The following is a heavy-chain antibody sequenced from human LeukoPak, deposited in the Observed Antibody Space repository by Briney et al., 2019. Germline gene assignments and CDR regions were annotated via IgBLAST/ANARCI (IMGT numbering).Heavy chain of an antibody. V-gene: IGHV1-2*02. CDR2: INPNSGGT. CDR1: GYTFTGYY. CDR3: ARQGKFHDSSGYSYYYYGMDV. J-gene: IGHJ6*02. D-gene: IGHD3-22*01. Sequence: GASVKVSCKASGYTFTGYYMHWVRQAPGQGLEWMGWINPNSGGTNYAQKFQGRVTMTRDTSISTAYMELSRLRSDDTAVYYCARQGKFHDSSGYSYYYYGMDVWGQGTTVTVSS.